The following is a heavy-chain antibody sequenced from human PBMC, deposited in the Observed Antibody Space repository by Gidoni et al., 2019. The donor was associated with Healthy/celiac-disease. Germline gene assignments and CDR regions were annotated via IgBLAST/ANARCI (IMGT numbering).Heavy chain of an antibody. J-gene: IGHJ4*02. D-gene: IGHD2-2*01. CDR2: ISAYNGNT. Sequence: QVQLVQSGAEVKKPGASVKVSCKASGYTFTSYGISWVRQAPGQGLEWMGWISAYNGNTNYAQKLQGRVTMTTDTSTSTAYMELRSLRSDDTAVYYCAREIVVVPAANPTTGSAFDYWGQGTLVTVSS. V-gene: IGHV1-18*01. CDR3: AREIVVVPAANPTTGSAFDY. CDR1: GYTFTSYG.